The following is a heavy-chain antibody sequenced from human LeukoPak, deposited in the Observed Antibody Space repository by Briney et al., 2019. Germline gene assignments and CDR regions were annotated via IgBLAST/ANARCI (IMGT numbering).Heavy chain of an antibody. D-gene: IGHD3-3*01. J-gene: IGHJ4*02. CDR2: ISSNGGST. CDR3: ARGGYYDFWSGYYSDY. CDR1: GFTFSSYA. V-gene: IGHV3-64*01. Sequence: GGSLGLSCAASGFTFSSYAMHWVRQAPGKGLEYVSAISSNGGSTYYANSVKGRFTISRDNSKNTLYLQMGSLRAEDMAVYYCARGGYYDFWSGYYSDYWGQGTLVTVSS.